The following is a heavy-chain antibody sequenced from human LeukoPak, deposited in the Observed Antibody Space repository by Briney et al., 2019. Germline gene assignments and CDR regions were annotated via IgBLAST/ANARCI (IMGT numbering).Heavy chain of an antibody. D-gene: IGHD1-26*01. CDR3: ARALQWAGGGYFDY. CDR2: IWYDGSNK. J-gene: IGHJ4*02. CDR1: GFTFSSYG. Sequence: GRSLRLSCAASGFTFSSYGMHWVRQAPGKGLEWVAVIWYDGSNKYYADSVKGRFTISRDNSKNTLYLQMNSRRAEDTAVYYCARALQWAGGGYFDYWGQGTLVTVSS. V-gene: IGHV3-33*01.